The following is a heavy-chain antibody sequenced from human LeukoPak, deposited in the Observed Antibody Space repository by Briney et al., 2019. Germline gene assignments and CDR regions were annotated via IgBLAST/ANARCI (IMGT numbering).Heavy chain of an antibody. J-gene: IGHJ6*03. CDR1: GFTFSDYY. V-gene: IGHV3-11*04. Sequence: GGSLRLSCAASGFTFSDYYMSWIRQAPGKGLEWVSYISSSGSTIYYADSVKGRFTISRDNSKNTLYLQMGSLRAEDMAVYYCARDSGGYNYGYGSAYYFYMDVWGKGTTVTVSS. CDR2: ISSSGSTI. D-gene: IGHD5-18*01. CDR3: ARDSGGYNYGYGSAYYFYMDV.